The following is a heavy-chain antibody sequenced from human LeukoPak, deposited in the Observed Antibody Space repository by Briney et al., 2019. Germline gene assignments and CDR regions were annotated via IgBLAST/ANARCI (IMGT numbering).Heavy chain of an antibody. Sequence: PSETLPLTCTVSGGSISSYYWSWIRQPPGKGLEWIGYIYYSGSTIYNPSLKSRLTISVDTSRNQFSLKLNSVTAADTAVYFCAGRSGTYLYYWGQGTLVTVSS. CDR2: IYYSGST. CDR3: AGRSGTYLYY. CDR1: GGSISSYY. J-gene: IGHJ4*02. D-gene: IGHD3-10*01. V-gene: IGHV4-59*03.